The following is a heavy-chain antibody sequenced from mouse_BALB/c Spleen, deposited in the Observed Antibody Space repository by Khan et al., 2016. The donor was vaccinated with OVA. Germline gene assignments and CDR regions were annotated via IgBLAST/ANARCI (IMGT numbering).Heavy chain of an antibody. CDR1: GYTFTSYW. V-gene: IGHV1-7*01. CDR2: INPTSGYT. Sequence: QVRLQHSGAELAKPGASVKMSCKASGYTFTSYWMHWVKQRPGQGLEWIGYINPTSGYTDYNEKFKDKATLSADKSSSTAYMQLSSLTSEDSAVYYCARDRIDYWGQGTTLTVSS. CDR3: ARDRIDY. J-gene: IGHJ2*01.